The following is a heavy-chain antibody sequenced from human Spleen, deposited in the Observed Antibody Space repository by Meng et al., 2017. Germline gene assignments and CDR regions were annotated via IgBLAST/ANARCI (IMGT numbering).Heavy chain of an antibody. CDR3: ARGVVAASRDYYYGMDV. J-gene: IGHJ6*02. CDR1: GYTFTSYG. V-gene: IGHV1-18*01. CDR2: ISAYNGNT. Sequence: ASVKVSCKASGYTFTSYGISWVRQAPGQGLEWMGWISAYNGNTNYAQKLQGRVTMTTDTSTSTAYMELRSLRSDDTAVYYCARGVVAASRDYYYGMDVWGQGTTVTGSS. D-gene: IGHD2-15*01.